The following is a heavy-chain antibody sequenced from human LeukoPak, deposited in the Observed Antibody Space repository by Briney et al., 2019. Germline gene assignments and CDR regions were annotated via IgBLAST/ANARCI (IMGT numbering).Heavy chain of an antibody. CDR1: RFTMSRYY. J-gene: IGHJ4*02. CDR3: ARDRGIGLDY. V-gene: IGHV3-66*01. Sequence: GGSLRLSCVASRFTMSRYYMSWVRQAPGKGLEWVSVIYSGDLTYYADSVKGRFTLSRNDPKNTVYLQMDSLRAEDTAVYYCARDRGIGLDYWGQGTLVTVSS. CDR2: IYSGDLT.